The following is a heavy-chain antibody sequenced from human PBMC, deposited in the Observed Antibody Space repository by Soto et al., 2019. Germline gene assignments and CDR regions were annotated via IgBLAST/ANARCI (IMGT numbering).Heavy chain of an antibody. J-gene: IGHJ4*02. CDR3: AKDYDHSSSWPPLLVY. CDR1: GFTFSSYA. D-gene: IGHD6-13*01. Sequence: QPGGSLRLSCAASGFTFSSYAMSWVRQAPGKGLEWVSAISGSGGSTYYADSVKGRFTISRDNSKNTLYLQMNSLRAEDTAVYYCAKDYDHSSSWPPLLVYWGQGTLVTVSS. CDR2: ISGSGGST. V-gene: IGHV3-23*01.